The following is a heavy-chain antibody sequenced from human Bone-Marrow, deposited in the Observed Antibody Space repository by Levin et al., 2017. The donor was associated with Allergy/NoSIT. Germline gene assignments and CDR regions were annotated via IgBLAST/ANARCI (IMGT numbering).Heavy chain of an antibody. J-gene: IGHJ4*02. CDR3: ARDKNTGYIDY. V-gene: IGHV3-33*01. Sequence: GESLKISCAASGFTFSRSGMHWVRQAPGKGLEWVAIIWFDGSNEYYADSVKGRFTISRDNSKNTLSLQMNSLRVDDTAVYYCARDKNTGYIDYWGQGTLVTVSS. CDR1: GFTFSRSG. CDR2: IWFDGSNE. D-gene: IGHD5-12*01.